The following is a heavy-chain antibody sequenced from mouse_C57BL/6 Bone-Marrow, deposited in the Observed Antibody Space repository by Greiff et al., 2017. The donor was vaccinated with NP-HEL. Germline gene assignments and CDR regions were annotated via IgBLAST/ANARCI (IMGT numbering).Heavy chain of an antibody. CDR3: ARLLRSRMDY. V-gene: IGHV3-6*01. CDR1: GYSITSGYY. Sequence: EVKVEESGPGLVKPSQSLSLTCSVTGYSITSGYYWNWIRQFPGNKLEWMGYISYDGSNNYNPSLKNRISITRDTSKNQFFLKLNSVTTEDTATYYCARLLRSRMDYWGQGTSVTVSS. J-gene: IGHJ4*01. D-gene: IGHD1-1*01. CDR2: ISYDGSN.